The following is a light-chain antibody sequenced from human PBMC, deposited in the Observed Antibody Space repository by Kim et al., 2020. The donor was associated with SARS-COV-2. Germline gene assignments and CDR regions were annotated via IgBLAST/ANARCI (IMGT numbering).Light chain of an antibody. J-gene: IGKJ4*01. CDR2: ATS. CDR3: QQSYTIPT. V-gene: IGKV1-39*01. Sequence: DIHMTQSPSSLSASVGDRVTITCRASQTIENSLNWYQQRPGKAPKLLTYATSNLQNGVPSRFSGSGSGTDFTLTISSLQPEDVATYYCQQSYTIPTFGGGTKVDIK. CDR1: QTIENS.